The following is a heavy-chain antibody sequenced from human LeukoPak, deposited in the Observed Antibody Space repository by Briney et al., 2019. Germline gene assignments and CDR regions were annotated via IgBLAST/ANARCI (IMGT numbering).Heavy chain of an antibody. CDR1: GFTFSSYG. Sequence: PGGSLRLSCAASGFTFSSYGMSWVRQAPGKGLEWVSAISGSGGSTYYADSVKGRFTISRDNSKNTLYLQMNSLRAEDTAVYYCAKLRSAAGNPDYWGQGTLVTVSS. CDR2: ISGSGGST. D-gene: IGHD6-13*01. CDR3: AKLRSAAGNPDY. J-gene: IGHJ4*02. V-gene: IGHV3-23*01.